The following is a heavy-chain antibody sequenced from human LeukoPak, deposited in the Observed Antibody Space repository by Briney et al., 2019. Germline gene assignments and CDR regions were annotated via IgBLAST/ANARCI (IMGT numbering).Heavy chain of an antibody. Sequence: SETLSLTCAVYGGSFSGYYWSWIRQPPGKGLERIGEINHSGSTNYNPSLKSRVTISVDTSKNQFSLKLSSVTAADTAVYYCARGKRYCSSTSCYSRRWFDSWGQGTLVTVSS. D-gene: IGHD2-2*01. CDR2: INHSGST. CDR3: ARGKRYCSSTSCYSRRWFDS. J-gene: IGHJ5*01. V-gene: IGHV4-34*01. CDR1: GGSFSGYY.